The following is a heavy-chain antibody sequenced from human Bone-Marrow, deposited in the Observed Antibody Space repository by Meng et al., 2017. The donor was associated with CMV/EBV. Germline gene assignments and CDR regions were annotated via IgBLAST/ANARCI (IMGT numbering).Heavy chain of an antibody. J-gene: IGHJ4*02. Sequence: GESLKISCAASGFTFSNAWMSWARQAPGKGLEWVGRIKSKTDGGTTDYAAPVKGRFTISRDDSKNTLYLQMNSLKTEDTAVYYCTTEEQTYYFDYWGQGTLVTVSS. CDR2: IKSKTDGGTT. CDR3: TTEEQTYYFDY. D-gene: IGHD1-26*01. CDR1: GFTFSNAW. V-gene: IGHV3-15*01.